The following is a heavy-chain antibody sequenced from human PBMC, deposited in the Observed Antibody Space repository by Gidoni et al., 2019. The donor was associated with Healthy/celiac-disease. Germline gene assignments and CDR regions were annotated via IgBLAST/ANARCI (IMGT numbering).Heavy chain of an antibody. Sequence: EVQLVESGGGLVQPGGSLRLSCVAAGCTFRSPWMSWVRQAPGKGLEWVANVKQDGSAKYYADSVKGRFTMSSDNAKNSMFLQMNSLRAEDTAVYYCARLLGGEGLMITFGGDYFDYWGQGTLVTVSS. CDR2: VKQDGSAK. D-gene: IGHD3-16*01. J-gene: IGHJ4*02. V-gene: IGHV3-7*01. CDR1: GCTFRSPW. CDR3: ARLLGGEGLMITFGGDYFDY.